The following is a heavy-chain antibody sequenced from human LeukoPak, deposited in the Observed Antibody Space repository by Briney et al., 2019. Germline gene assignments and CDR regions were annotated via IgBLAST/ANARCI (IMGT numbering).Heavy chain of an antibody. V-gene: IGHV4-31*03. CDR3: ARESTVTTMWTAFDI. D-gene: IGHD4-17*01. CDR1: GGSISSGGYY. Sequence: PSETLSLTCTVSGGSISSGGYYWSWIRQHPGKGLEWIGYIYYSGSTYYNPSLKSRVTISVDTSKNQFSLKLSSVTAADTAVYYCARESTVTTMWTAFDIWGQGTMVTVSS. J-gene: IGHJ3*02. CDR2: IYYSGST.